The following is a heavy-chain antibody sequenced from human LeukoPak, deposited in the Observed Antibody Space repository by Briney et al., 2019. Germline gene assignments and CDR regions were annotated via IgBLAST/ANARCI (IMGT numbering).Heavy chain of an antibody. D-gene: IGHD3-16*01. J-gene: IGHJ4*02. CDR2: IKQDGSEK. V-gene: IGHV3-7*03. CDR3: ARGAPVIMITFGGANGPLDY. Sequence: PGGSLRLSCAASGFIFSNYAMRWVRQAPGKGLEWVANIKQDGSEKYYADSVKGRFTISRDNAKNSLYLQMNSLRAEDTALYYCARGAPVIMITFGGANGPLDYWGQGTLVTVSS. CDR1: GFIFSNYA.